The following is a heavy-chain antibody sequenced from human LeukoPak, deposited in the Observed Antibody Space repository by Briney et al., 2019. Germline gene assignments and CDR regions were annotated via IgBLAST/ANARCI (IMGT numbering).Heavy chain of an antibody. V-gene: IGHV3-23*01. J-gene: IGHJ1*01. CDR3: AKPVDGASVQRYFQH. D-gene: IGHD1-1*01. CDR2: ISGGGDNT. Sequence: PGGSLRLSCAASGFTFSRYAMSWVCQAPGKGLEWVSAISGGGDNTYYADSVRGRFTISRDNSKNTLFLQMNSLRAEDTAIYYCAKPVDGASVQRYFQHWGQGTLVTVSS. CDR1: GFTFSRYA.